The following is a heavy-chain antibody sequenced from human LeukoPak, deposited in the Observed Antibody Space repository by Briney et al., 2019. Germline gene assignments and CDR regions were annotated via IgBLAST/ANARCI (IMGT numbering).Heavy chain of an antibody. CDR3: ARSDDMGHPIEY. J-gene: IGHJ4*02. CDR2: ISAYNGNT. V-gene: IGHV1-18*01. CDR1: GYTFTIYG. D-gene: IGHD1-1*01. Sequence: ASVKLSCKASGYTFTIYGISWVRQPPGQGLEWMGWISAYNGNTNYAQKLQGRVTMTTDTSTSTAYMELRSLRSEDTGVYYCARSDDMGHPIEYWGQGTLVTVSS.